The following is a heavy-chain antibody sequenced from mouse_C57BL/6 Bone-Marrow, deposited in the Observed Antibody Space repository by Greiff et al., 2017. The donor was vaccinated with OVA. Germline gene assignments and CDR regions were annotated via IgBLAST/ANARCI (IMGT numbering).Heavy chain of an antibody. CDR3: ARKKSYWYFDV. CDR1: GYTFTSYG. V-gene: IGHV1-81*01. J-gene: IGHJ1*03. Sequence: VQLVESGAELARPGASVKLSCKASGYTFTSYGISWVKQRTGQGLEWIGEIYPRSGNTYYNEKFKGKATLTADKSSSTAYMELRSLTSEDSAVYFCARKKSYWYFDVWGTGTTVTVSS. CDR2: IYPRSGNT.